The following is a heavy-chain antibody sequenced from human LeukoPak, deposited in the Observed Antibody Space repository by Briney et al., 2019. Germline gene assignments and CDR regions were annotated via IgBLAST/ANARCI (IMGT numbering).Heavy chain of an antibody. V-gene: IGHV3-48*03. CDR1: GFTFRSYE. Sequence: PGGSLRLSCAASGFTFRSYEMNWVRQAPGKGLEWVSYISSSGSTIYYADSVKGRFTISRDNAKNSLYLQMNSLRAEDTAVYYCARERRGYSGYAMNYFDYWGQRTLVTVSS. CDR2: ISSSGSTI. J-gene: IGHJ4*02. CDR3: ARERRGYSGYAMNYFDY. D-gene: IGHD5-12*01.